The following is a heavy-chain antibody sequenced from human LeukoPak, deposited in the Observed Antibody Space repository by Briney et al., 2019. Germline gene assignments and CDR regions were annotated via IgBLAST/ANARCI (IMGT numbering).Heavy chain of an antibody. V-gene: IGHV4-59*08. J-gene: IGHJ5*02. CDR1: GGSISSYY. CDR2: IYYSGST. CDR3: ARLKTTVTRLNWFDP. Sequence: SETLSLTCTVSGGSISSYYWSWIRQPPGKGLEWIGYIYYSGSTNYNPSLKSRVTISVDTSKNQFSLKLSSVTAADTAVYYCARLKTTVTRLNWFDPWGQGTLVTVSS. D-gene: IGHD4-17*01.